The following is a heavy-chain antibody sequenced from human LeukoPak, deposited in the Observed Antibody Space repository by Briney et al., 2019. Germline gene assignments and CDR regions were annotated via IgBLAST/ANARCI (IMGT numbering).Heavy chain of an antibody. CDR1: GGTFSSYA. D-gene: IGHD5-12*01. CDR2: IIPILGTA. CDR3: ARGLGYSGYDYPFDY. J-gene: IGHJ4*02. V-gene: IGHV1-69*01. Sequence: SVKVSCKASGGTFSSYAISWVRQAPGQGLEWMGGIIPILGTANYAQKFQGRVTITADESTSTAYMELSSLRSEDTAVYYCARGLGYSGYDYPFDYWGQGTLVTVSS.